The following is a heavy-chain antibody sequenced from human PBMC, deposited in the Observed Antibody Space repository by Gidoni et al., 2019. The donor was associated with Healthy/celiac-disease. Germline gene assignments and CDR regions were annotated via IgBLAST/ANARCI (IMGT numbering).Heavy chain of an antibody. J-gene: IGHJ4*02. D-gene: IGHD3-22*01. Sequence: EVQLLESGGGLVQPGGSLRLSCAASGFTFSSYAMSWVRQAPGKGLEWVSAISGSGGSTYYADSVKGRFTISRDNSKNTLYLQMNSLRAEDTAVYYCAKIPEWLLLPSYYFDYWGQGTLVTVSS. CDR2: ISGSGGST. CDR1: GFTFSSYA. CDR3: AKIPEWLLLPSYYFDY. V-gene: IGHV3-23*01.